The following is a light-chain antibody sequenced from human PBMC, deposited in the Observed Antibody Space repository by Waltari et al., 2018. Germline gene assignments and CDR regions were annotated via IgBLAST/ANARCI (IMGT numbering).Light chain of an antibody. V-gene: IGKV3-20*01. CDR1: QTVRTTY. Sequence: EIVLTQSPGTPSLSPGERATLSCSASQTVRTTYLAWYQQKPGQAPTLVIHGASSRATGIPDRFSGSGSGTDFSLTISSLEPEDFAVYYCQQYDISPLTFGGGTKVEIK. CDR2: GAS. J-gene: IGKJ4*01. CDR3: QQYDISPLT.